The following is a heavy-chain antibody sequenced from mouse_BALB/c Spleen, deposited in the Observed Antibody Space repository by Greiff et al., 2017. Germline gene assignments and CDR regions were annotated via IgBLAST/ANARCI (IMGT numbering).Heavy chain of an antibody. Sequence: QVQLQQSGAELVKPGASVKLSCKASGYTFTSYWMHWVKQRPGQGLEWIGEINPSNGRTNYNEKFKSKATLTVDKSSSTAYMQLSSLTSEDSAVYYCARRGHFDYWGQGTTLTVSS. CDR3: ARRGHFDY. V-gene: IGHV1S81*02. J-gene: IGHJ2*01. CDR1: GYTFTSYW. CDR2: INPSNGRT.